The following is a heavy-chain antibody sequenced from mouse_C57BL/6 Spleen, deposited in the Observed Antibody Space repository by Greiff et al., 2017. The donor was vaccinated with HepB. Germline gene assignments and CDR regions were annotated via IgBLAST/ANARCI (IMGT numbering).Heavy chain of an antibody. CDR3: ARRGIGYGNYWYFDV. CDR2: IYPGSGST. D-gene: IGHD2-1*01. V-gene: IGHV1-55*01. CDR1: GYNFTSYW. J-gene: IGHJ1*03. Sequence: QVQLQQPGAELVKPGASVKMSCKASGYNFTSYWITWVKQRPGQGLEWIGDIYPGSGSTNYNEKFKSKATLTVDTSSSTAYMQLSSLTSEDSVVYYCARRGIGYGNYWYFDVWGTGTTVTVSS.